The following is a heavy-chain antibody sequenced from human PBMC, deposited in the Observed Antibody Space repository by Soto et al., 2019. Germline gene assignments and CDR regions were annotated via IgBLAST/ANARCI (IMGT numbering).Heavy chain of an antibody. CDR3: ARGGGEMATPPPYID. J-gene: IGHJ4*02. V-gene: IGHV1-69*06. CDR2: IIPIFRTA. CDR1: GVTVSRYA. D-gene: IGHD3-16*01. Sequence: GASVKVSCKASGVTVSRYAISWVRQAPGQGLEWVGGIIPIFRTANYAQKFQGRVTITADISTSTVYMEVSSLRSEDTAVYYCARGGGEMATPPPYIDWGQGTLVTVSS.